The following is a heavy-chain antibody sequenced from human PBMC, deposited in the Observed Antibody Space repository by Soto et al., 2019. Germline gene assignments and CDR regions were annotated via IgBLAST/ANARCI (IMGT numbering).Heavy chain of an antibody. CDR3: AKDHPVIEAVKVFEY. CDR1: GFSFSSYA. D-gene: IGHD3-22*01. V-gene: IGHV3-23*01. J-gene: IGHJ4*02. CDR2: ISGSGTKT. Sequence: PGGSLRLSCAASGFSFSSYAMSWVRQAPGKGLDWVSAISGSGTKTHYADSVKGRFTISRDNSKNTLYLQMNSLRAEDTAIYYCAKDHPVIEAVKVFEYWGRGALVTVSS.